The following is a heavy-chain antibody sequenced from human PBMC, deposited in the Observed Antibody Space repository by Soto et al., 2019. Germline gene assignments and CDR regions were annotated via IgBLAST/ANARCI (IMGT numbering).Heavy chain of an antibody. CDR2: ISGSGHKT. D-gene: IGHD3-16*01. J-gene: IGHJ6*01. V-gene: IGHV3-23*01. CDR3: AKEGSADHYVWGSYPYTGGMDV. CDR1: EFTFSIFA. Sequence: PGGSLRLCCAASEFTFSIFAMTWVRQAPGNGLERVSGISGSGHKTYYPDSVNGRFTISRDNSKNTLYLQMNSLRAEDTAVYYCAKEGSADHYVWGSYPYTGGMDVWGHGTTVTVSS.